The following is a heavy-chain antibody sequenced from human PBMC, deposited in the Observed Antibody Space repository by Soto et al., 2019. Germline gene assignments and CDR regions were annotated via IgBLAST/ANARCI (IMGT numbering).Heavy chain of an antibody. CDR2: INPSGGST. D-gene: IGHD1-1*01. CDR1: GDTFTSYY. V-gene: IGHV1-46*03. CDR3: ARGRGTGTYYYYYMDV. J-gene: IGHJ6*03. Sequence: ASVKVSCKASGDTFTSYYMHWVRQAPGQGLEWMGIINPSGGSTSYAQKFQGRVTMTRDTSTSTVYMELSSLRSEDTAVYYCARGRGTGTYYYYYMDVWGKGTTVTVSS.